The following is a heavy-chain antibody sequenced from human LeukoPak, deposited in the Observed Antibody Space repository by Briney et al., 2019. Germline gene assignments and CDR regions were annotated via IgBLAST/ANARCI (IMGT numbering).Heavy chain of an antibody. Sequence: GGSLRLSCAASGFTVSSDYMSWVRQAPGKGLEWVSAISGSGGSTYYADSVKGRFTISRDNSKNTLYLQMNSLRAEDTAVYYCAKASGAFGGVIVTQPPDYWGQGTLVTVSS. CDR2: ISGSGGST. CDR3: AKASGAFGGVIVTQPPDY. J-gene: IGHJ4*02. D-gene: IGHD3-16*02. CDR1: GFTVSSDY. V-gene: IGHV3-23*01.